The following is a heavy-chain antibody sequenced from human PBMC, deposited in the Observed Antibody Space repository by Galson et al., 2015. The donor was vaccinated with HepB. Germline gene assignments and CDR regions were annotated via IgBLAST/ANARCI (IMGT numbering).Heavy chain of an antibody. CDR2: INSDGSST. CDR3: ARVGYSSGWYYAFDIWGQGTRVTVSSESASAPTLLQLVSWEDAPMYFDFCGGEYTSGGYYYDFDV. Sequence: SLRLSCAASGFTFSSYWMHWVRLAPGKGLVWVSRINSDGSSTSYADSVKGRFTISRDNAKNTLYLQMNSLRAEDTAVYYCARVGYSSGWYYAFDIWGQGTRVTVSSESASAPTLLQLVSWEDAPMYFDFCGGEYTSGGYYYDFDVWGKGTTVTVSS. J-gene: IGHJ6*03. V-gene: IGHV3-74*01. CDR1: GFTFSSYW. D-gene: IGHD6-19*01.